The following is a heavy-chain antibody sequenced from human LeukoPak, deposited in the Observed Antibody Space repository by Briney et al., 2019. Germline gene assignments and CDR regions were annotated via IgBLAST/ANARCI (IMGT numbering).Heavy chain of an antibody. J-gene: IGHJ4*02. CDR3: AAKGNGYSGSYVFAQ. CDR1: GFRVSINY. V-gene: IGHV3-66*01. Sequence: AGGSLRLSCAASGFRVSINYMSWVRQAPGKGLEWVSVIYSSGGTYYTDSVKGRFTISRDNSKNTLDLQMNSVRAEDTAVYYCAAKGNGYSGSYVFAQWGQGTLVTVSS. CDR2: IYSSGGT. D-gene: IGHD1-26*01.